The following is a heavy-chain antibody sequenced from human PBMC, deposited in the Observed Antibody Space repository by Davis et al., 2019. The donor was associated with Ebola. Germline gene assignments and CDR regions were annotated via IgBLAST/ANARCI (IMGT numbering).Heavy chain of an antibody. CDR3: ARDHSGSHYGAYYFDF. Sequence: GESLKISCVVSGFSFDNSWMTWVRQAPGKGLEWVSYIDSSRTTIYYADSVKGRFTISRDNAKNSLYLQMNSLRDEDTAVYYCARDHSGSHYGAYYFDFWGQGTLVTVSS. J-gene: IGHJ4*02. V-gene: IGHV3-48*02. D-gene: IGHD1-26*01. CDR1: GFSFDNSW. CDR2: IDSSRTTI.